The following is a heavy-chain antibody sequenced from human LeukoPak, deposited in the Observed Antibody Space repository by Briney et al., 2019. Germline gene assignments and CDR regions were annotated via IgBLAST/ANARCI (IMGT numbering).Heavy chain of an antibody. CDR2: IDYSGST. V-gene: IGHV4-39*01. J-gene: IGHJ6*02. D-gene: IGHD3-3*01. Sequence: PSETVSLTCTVSGGSISSSSYYWGWIRQPPGKGLEWIGSIDYSGSTYYNPSLKSRVTISVDTSKNQFSLKLSSVTAADTAVYYCARGFTIFGVADYYYYGMDVWGQGTTVSVSS. CDR3: ARGFTIFGVADYYYYGMDV. CDR1: GGSISSSSYY.